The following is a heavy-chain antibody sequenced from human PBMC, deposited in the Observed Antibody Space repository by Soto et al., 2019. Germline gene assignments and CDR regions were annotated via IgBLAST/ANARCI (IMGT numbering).Heavy chain of an antibody. J-gene: IGHJ4*02. CDR3: TTDGKMITFGGVIVIQEVADDY. D-gene: IGHD3-16*02. Sequence: EVQLVESGGGLVKPGGSLRLSCAASGFTFSNAWMSWVRQAPGKGLEWVGRIKSKTDGGTTDYAAPVKGRFTISRDDSTNTLYLQMNRLKTEDTAVYYCTTDGKMITFGGVIVIQEVADDYWGQGTLVTVSS. V-gene: IGHV3-15*01. CDR2: IKSKTDGGTT. CDR1: GFTFSNAW.